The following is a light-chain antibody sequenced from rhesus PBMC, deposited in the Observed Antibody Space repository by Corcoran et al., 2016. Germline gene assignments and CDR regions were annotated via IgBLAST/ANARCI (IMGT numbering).Light chain of an antibody. Sequence: DIQLTQSPSSLSASVGDRVTITCRASQGIRSYLAWYQQKPGKAPKLLIYDTSNLRSGAPSRFRGSGAGTEFTLTIGSLQPEDFAVYYCQQRNSYPLTFGGGTKVELK. CDR2: DTS. J-gene: IGKJ4*01. V-gene: IGKV1-38*01. CDR3: QQRNSYPLT. CDR1: QGIRSY.